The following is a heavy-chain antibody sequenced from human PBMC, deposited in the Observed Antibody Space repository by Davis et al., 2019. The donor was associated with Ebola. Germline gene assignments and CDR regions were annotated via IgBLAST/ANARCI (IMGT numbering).Heavy chain of an antibody. CDR2: IYSGGST. J-gene: IGHJ4*02. Sequence: GESLKISCAASGFTFSSYAMSWVRQAPGKGLEWVSVIYSGGSTYYADSVKGRFTISRDNSKNTLYLQMNSLRAEDTAVYYCASVSSGWFDYWGQGTLVTVSS. V-gene: IGHV3-66*01. CDR1: GFTFSSYA. CDR3: ASVSSGWFDY. D-gene: IGHD6-19*01.